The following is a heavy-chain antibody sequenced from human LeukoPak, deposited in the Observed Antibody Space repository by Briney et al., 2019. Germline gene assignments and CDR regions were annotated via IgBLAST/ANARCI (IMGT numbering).Heavy chain of an antibody. CDR1: GGSISSGGYY. Sequence: SETLSLTCTVSGGSISSGGYYWSWIRQPPGKGLEWIGYIYHSGSTYYNPSLKSRVTISVDRSKNQFSLKLSSVTAADTAVYYCAREQYSSGWYSFDYWGQGTLVTVSS. J-gene: IGHJ4*02. D-gene: IGHD6-19*01. V-gene: IGHV4-30-2*01. CDR2: IYHSGST. CDR3: AREQYSSGWYSFDY.